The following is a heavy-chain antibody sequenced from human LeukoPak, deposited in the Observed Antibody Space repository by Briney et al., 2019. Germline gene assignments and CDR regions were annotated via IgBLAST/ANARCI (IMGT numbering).Heavy chain of an antibody. Sequence: PGGSLRLSCAASGFTFSSYAMHWVRQAPGKGLEWVAVISYDGSNKYYADSVKGRFTISRDNSKNTLYLQMNSLRAEDTAVYYCARDAGAAVDAFDIWGQGTMVTVSS. V-gene: IGHV3-30-3*01. CDR3: ARDAGAAVDAFDI. J-gene: IGHJ3*02. D-gene: IGHD6-25*01. CDR1: GFTFSSYA. CDR2: ISYDGSNK.